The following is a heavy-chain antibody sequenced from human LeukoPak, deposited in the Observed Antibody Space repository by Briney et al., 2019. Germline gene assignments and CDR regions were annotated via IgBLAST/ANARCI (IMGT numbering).Heavy chain of an antibody. CDR3: ARDPSSGWYLKGWFDP. V-gene: IGHV3-21*01. CDR2: ISSSSNYI. CDR1: GFTFSSYS. D-gene: IGHD6-19*01. J-gene: IGHJ5*02. Sequence: GGSLRLSCAASGFTFSSYSMNWVRQAPGKGLEWGASISSSSNYIYYADSVKGRFTISRDNAKNSLYLQMNSLRAQDTAVYYCARDPSSGWYLKGWFDPWGQGTLVTVSS.